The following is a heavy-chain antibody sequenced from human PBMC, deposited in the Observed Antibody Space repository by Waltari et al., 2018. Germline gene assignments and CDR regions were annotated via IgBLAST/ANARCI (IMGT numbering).Heavy chain of an antibody. Sequence: QVQLVQSGAEVKKPGASVKVSCKASGYTFTGYYMHWVRQAPGQGLEWMGWINPNSGGTNYVQKFQGRVTMTRDTSITTAYMELSRLRSDDTAVYYCARGRGSSWNNWFDPWGQGTLVTVSS. CDR3: ARGRGSSWNNWFDP. CDR1: GYTFTGYY. J-gene: IGHJ5*02. CDR2: INPNSGGT. V-gene: IGHV1-2*02. D-gene: IGHD6-13*01.